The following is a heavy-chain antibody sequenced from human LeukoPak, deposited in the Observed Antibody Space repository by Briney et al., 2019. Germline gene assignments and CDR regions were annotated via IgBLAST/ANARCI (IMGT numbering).Heavy chain of an antibody. Sequence: GGSLRLSCAASGFTFSSYEMNWVRQAPGKGLEWVSYISSSGSTIYYADSVKGRFTISRDNSKNSLYIQMNSLRAGDKAVYYCARDLYYDSRAYYFDYWGQGILVTVSS. CDR2: ISSSGSTI. D-gene: IGHD3-22*01. J-gene: IGHJ4*02. CDR1: GFTFSSYE. CDR3: ARDLYYDSRAYYFDY. V-gene: IGHV3-48*03.